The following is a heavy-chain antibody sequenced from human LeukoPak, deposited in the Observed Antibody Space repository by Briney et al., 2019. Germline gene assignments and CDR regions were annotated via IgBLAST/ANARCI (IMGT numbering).Heavy chain of an antibody. CDR3: ARNNWNDVKWFDP. D-gene: IGHD1-20*01. Sequence: ASVKVSCKASGYTFTSYYMHWVRQAPGQGLEWMGWINPNSGGTNYAQKFQGRVTMTRDTSISTAYMELSRLRSDDTAVYYCARNNWNDVKWFDPWGQGTLVTVSS. CDR2: INPNSGGT. J-gene: IGHJ5*02. CDR1: GYTFTSYY. V-gene: IGHV1-2*02.